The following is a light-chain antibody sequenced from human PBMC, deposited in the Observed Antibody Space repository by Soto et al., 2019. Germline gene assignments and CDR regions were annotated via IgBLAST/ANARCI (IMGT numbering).Light chain of an antibody. CDR2: GAP. CDR3: QQYNNWWT. V-gene: IGKV3-15*01. Sequence: EIVLTQSPGTLSLSPGERVTLSCRASQSFGTNYLAWYLQKPGQAPRLLIYGAPTRATGIPARFSGSGSGTGFTLTISSLQSEDFAVYYCQQYNNWWTFGQGTKVDI. J-gene: IGKJ1*01. CDR1: QSFGTNY.